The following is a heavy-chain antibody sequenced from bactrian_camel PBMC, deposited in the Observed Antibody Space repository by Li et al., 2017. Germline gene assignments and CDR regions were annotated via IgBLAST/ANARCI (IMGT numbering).Heavy chain of an antibody. V-gene: IGHV3S40*01. Sequence: VQLVESGGGSVQVGGSLRLSCAASGFPFSHYDIAWVRQAPGKGLEWVSAVNTGGTSTRYADSVKGRFTISQDNAKNTVYLQMNSLKAEDTAQYYCATRYGLGAKRGGYNYWGQGTQVTVS. CDR3: ATRYGLGAKRGGYNY. CDR1: GFPFSHYD. D-gene: IGHD3*01. J-gene: IGHJ4*01. CDR2: VNTGGTST.